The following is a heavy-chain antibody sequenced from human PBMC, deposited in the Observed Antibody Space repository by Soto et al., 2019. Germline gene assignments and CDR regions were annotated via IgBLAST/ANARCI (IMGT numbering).Heavy chain of an antibody. CDR3: AREVSLDNGMDV. CDR2: IYYSGST. CDR1: GGSIRIGDYY. J-gene: IGHJ6*02. D-gene: IGHD2-15*01. Sequence: QVQLQESGPGLVKPSQTLSLTCTVSGGSIRIGDYYWSWIRQPPGKGLEWIGYIYYSGSTYYNPSHNSLVTRSVDTSKNQFSLKLSSVTAADTAVYYCAREVSLDNGMDVWGQGTTFTVSS. V-gene: IGHV4-30-4*01.